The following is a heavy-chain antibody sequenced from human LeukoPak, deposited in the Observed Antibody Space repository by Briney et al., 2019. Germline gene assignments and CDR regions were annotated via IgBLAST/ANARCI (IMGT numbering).Heavy chain of an antibody. J-gene: IGHJ5*02. CDR3: ARGISSLYGSGSYPFDP. Sequence: TGGSLRLSCAASGFTFSSYAMSWVRQAPGKGLEWVSVISGSGGSTYYADSVKGRFTVSRDNSKNTLYLQMSSLRAEDTAVYYCARGISSLYGSGSYPFDPWGQGTLVTVSS. D-gene: IGHD3-10*01. CDR1: GFTFSSYA. V-gene: IGHV3-23*01. CDR2: ISGSGGST.